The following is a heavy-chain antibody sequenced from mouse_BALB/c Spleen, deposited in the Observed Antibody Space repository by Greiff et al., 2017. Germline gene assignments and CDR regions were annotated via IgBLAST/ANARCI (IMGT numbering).Heavy chain of an antibody. J-gene: IGHJ3*01. CDR3: ARPLRYDVERFAY. CDR1: GYTFTSYV. D-gene: IGHD2-14*01. V-gene: IGHV1-14*01. Sequence: EVQLQQSGPELVKPGASVKMSCKASGYTFTSYVMHWVKQKPGQGLEWIGYINPYNDGTKYNEKFKDKATLTADKSSSTAYMQLSSLTSEDSAVYYCARPLRYDVERFAYWGQGTLVTVSA. CDR2: INPYNDGT.